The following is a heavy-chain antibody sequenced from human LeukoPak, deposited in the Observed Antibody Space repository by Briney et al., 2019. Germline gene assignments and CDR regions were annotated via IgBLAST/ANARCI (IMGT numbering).Heavy chain of an antibody. Sequence: PSETLSLTCTVSGDSVNSNHFYWSWIRQSPGKGLEWVGHIYFNGDTKYNPSLESRVTISLDTSKNLFSLTLTSVTAADTAVYYCARDWRAHGYYYYGVDVWGRGTTVTVSS. CDR3: ARDWRAHGYYYYGVDV. D-gene: IGHD3-3*01. V-gene: IGHV4-61*03. CDR1: GDSVNSNHFY. J-gene: IGHJ6*02. CDR2: IYFNGDT.